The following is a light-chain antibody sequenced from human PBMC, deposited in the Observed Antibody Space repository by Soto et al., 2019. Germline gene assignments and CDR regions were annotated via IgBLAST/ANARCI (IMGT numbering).Light chain of an antibody. V-gene: IGKV3-20*01. CDR2: SAS. CDR3: QRYGG. Sequence: PEERVTLSCRASQSVSSNLAWYQQKPGQAPRLLIYSASSRATGIPDRFSGSGSGTDFTLTISRLEPEDFAVYYCQRYGGFGQGTKVDI. J-gene: IGKJ1*01. CDR1: QSVSSN.